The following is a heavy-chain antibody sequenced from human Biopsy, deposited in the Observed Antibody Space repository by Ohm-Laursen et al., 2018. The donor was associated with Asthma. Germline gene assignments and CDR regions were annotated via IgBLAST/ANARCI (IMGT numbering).Heavy chain of an antibody. D-gene: IGHD2-15*01. CDR2: ISLYNGNT. CDR1: GYTFNSAG. V-gene: IGHV1-18*01. CDR3: ASPTYCSGSSCINNYYYALDV. J-gene: IGHJ6*02. Sequence: GASVKVSCKTSGYTFNSAGITWVRQAPGQGLEWMGWISLYNGNTKVAQKLQGRVTMITDTSTSTAYMELSSLRSDDTAVYYCASPTYCSGSSCINNYYYALDVWGQGTTVTVSS.